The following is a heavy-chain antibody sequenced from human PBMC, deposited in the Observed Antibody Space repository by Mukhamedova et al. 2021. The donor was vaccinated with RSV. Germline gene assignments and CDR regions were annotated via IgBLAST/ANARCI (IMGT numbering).Heavy chain of an antibody. D-gene: IGHD6-19*01. CDR1: YY. CDR2: ILYSGST. J-gene: IGHJ2*01. V-gene: IGHV4-39*07. Sequence: YYWGWFRQPPGKGLEWIGNILYSGSTYYNPSFQSRVTISVDTSKNQFYLQLSSVTAADTAVHYCARVSDTRGWSSDWYFDRWGRG. CDR3: ARVSDTRGWSSDWYFDR.